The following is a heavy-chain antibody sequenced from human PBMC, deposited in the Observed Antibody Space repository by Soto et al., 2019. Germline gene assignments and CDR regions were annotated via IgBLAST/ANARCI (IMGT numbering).Heavy chain of an antibody. V-gene: IGHV4-30-4*02. CDR1: GGSISSGDYY. CDR3: ATTVRQDYYYGMDV. D-gene: IGHD4-17*01. CDR2: IYYSGGT. Sequence: SDTLSLTCTVSGGSISSGDYYWSWILQPPGKGLEWIGYIYYSGGTYYNPSLKSRVTISVDTSKNQFSLKLSSVTAADTAVYYCATTVRQDYYYGMDVWGQGTTVTVSS. J-gene: IGHJ6*02.